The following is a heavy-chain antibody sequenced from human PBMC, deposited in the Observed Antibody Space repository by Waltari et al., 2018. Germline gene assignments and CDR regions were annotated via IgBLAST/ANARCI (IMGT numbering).Heavy chain of an antibody. D-gene: IGHD1-26*01. J-gene: IGHJ4*02. Sequence: QVQLQESGPGLVKPSQTLSLTCTVSGGSISSGSYYWSWIRQPAGKGLEWIGRIYTSGSTNYNPSLKSRVTISVDTSKNQFSLKLSSVTAADTAVYYCARDKGRGSYYYFDYWGQGTLVTVSS. CDR1: GGSISSGSYY. CDR2: IYTSGST. CDR3: ARDKGRGSYYYFDY. V-gene: IGHV4-61*02.